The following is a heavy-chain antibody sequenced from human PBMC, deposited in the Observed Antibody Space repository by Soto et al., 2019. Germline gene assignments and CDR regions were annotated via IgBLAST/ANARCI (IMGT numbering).Heavy chain of an antibody. V-gene: IGHV3-21*01. D-gene: IGHD3-3*01. Sequence: GSLRLSCAASGFTFSSYSMNWVRQAPGKGLEWVSSISSSSSYIYYAYSVKGRFTISRDNAKNSLYLQMNSLRAEDTAVYYCARQRITIFGVAIYGMDVWGQGTTVTVSS. CDR3: ARQRITIFGVAIYGMDV. CDR1: GFTFSSYS. J-gene: IGHJ6*02. CDR2: ISSSSSYI.